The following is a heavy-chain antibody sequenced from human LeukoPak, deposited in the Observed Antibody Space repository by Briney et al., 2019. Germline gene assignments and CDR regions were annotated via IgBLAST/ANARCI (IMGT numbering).Heavy chain of an antibody. Sequence: GGSLRLSCAASGFTFSNYWMTWVRQAPGKGLEWVSVIYSGGSTYYADSVKGRFTISGHNSKNTLYLQMNSLRAEDTAVYYCARDSFYEAVGATPAYYYYGMDVWGQGTTVTVSS. CDR2: IYSGGST. CDR3: ARDSFYEAVGATPAYYYYGMDV. D-gene: IGHD1-26*01. V-gene: IGHV3-53*04. CDR1: GFTFSNYW. J-gene: IGHJ6*02.